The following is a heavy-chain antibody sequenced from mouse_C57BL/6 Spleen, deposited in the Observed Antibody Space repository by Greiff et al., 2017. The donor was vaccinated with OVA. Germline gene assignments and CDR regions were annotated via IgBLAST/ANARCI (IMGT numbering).Heavy chain of an antibody. V-gene: IGHV14-1*01. D-gene: IGHD2-4*01. J-gene: IGHJ4*01. Sequence: EVKLQESGAELVRPGASVKLSCTASGFNIKDYYMHWVKQRPEQGLEWIGRIDPEDGDTEYAPKFQGKATMTADTSSNTAYLQLSSLTSEDTAVYYCTPYDYDDAMDYWGQGTSVTVSS. CDR1: GFNIKDYY. CDR3: TPYDYDDAMDY. CDR2: IDPEDGDT.